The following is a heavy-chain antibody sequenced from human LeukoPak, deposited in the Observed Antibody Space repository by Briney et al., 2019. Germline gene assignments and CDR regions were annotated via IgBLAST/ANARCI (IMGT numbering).Heavy chain of an antibody. Sequence: GGSLRLSCAASGFTFSSHWMSWVRQAPGKGLEWVANIKEDGSDKYYVDSVKGRFTISRDNAKNSLYLQMNSLRAEDTAVYYCARASAVAGTREYWGQGTLVTVSS. CDR1: GFTFSSHW. CDR3: ARASAVAGTREY. V-gene: IGHV3-7*01. J-gene: IGHJ4*02. D-gene: IGHD6-19*01. CDR2: IKEDGSDK.